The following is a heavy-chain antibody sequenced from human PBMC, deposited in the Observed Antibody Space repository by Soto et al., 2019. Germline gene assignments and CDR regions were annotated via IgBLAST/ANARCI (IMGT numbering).Heavy chain of an antibody. CDR2: KYWDDDR. CDR3: ARTPYDSADYKRVAWYFDF. Sequence: TLSLTCTVSGGSFSPNYWAWIRQPPGKALEFLALKYWDDDRRYSPSLKTRLSITKDTSKNQVVLKMTNMDPADTATYFCARTPYDSADYKRVAWYFDFWGPGTLVTVSS. D-gene: IGHD3-22*01. CDR1: GGSFSPNYWA. J-gene: IGHJ2*01. V-gene: IGHV2-5*02.